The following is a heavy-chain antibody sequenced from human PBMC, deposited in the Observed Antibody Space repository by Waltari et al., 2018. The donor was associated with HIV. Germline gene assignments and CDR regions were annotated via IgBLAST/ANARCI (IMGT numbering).Heavy chain of an antibody. CDR3: ANRRDVYGDWGVGFFDF. CDR2: IYWDDDK. V-gene: IGHV2-5*02. Sequence: QISLKESGPSRVKPTQTLTLTCTFSGFSLTSRPVGMGWLRQPPGKALECLALIYWDDDKRYSPSLNSRLTITKDTSKNQGVLTMTNVDPTDTGTYYCANRRDVYGDWGVGFFDFWGQGALVTVSS. J-gene: IGHJ4*02. D-gene: IGHD2-8*01. CDR1: GFSLTSRPVG.